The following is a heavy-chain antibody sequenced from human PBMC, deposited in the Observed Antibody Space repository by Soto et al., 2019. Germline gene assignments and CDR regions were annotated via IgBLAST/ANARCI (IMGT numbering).Heavy chain of an antibody. Sequence: LRLSCAASGFTFGTYTMNWVRQAPGKGLEWVSSIGTSSSYIYYADSVRGRFTISRDNAKDSLYLQMSSLRAEDTAVYYCARVMCGDCSTYYYYSMDVWGQGTTVTVSS. J-gene: IGHJ6*02. D-gene: IGHD2-21*02. CDR1: GFTFGTYT. V-gene: IGHV3-21*01. CDR3: ARVMCGDCSTYYYYSMDV. CDR2: IGTSSSYI.